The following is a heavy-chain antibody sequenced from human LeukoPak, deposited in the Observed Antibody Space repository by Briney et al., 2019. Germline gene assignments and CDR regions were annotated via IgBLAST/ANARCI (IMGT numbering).Heavy chain of an antibody. CDR2: ISWNSGSI. J-gene: IGHJ4*02. D-gene: IGHD3-10*01. CDR1: GFTFDDYA. CDR3: AKDIHYYGSGSSGFDY. Sequence: PGGSLRLSCAASGFTFDDYAMHWVRRAPGKGLEWVSGISWNSGSIGYADSVKGRFTISRDNAKNSLYLQMNSLRAEDTALYYCAKDIHYYGSGSSGFDYWGQGTLVTVSS. V-gene: IGHV3-9*01.